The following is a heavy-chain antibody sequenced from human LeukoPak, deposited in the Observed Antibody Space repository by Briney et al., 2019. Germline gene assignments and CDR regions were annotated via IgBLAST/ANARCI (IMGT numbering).Heavy chain of an antibody. Sequence: QTGGSLRLSCAASGFTFDDYAMSWVRQAPGKGLEWVSAISGSGGSTYYADSVKGRFTISRDNSKNPLYLQMNSLRAEDTAVYYCAKTSGWYDRWGFDYWGQGTLVTVSS. CDR1: GFTFDDYA. D-gene: IGHD6-19*01. CDR3: AKTSGWYDRWGFDY. CDR2: ISGSGGST. V-gene: IGHV3-23*01. J-gene: IGHJ4*02.